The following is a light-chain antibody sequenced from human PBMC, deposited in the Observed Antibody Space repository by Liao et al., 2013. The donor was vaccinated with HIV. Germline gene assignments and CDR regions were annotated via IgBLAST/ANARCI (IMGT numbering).Light chain of an antibody. V-gene: IGLV3-21*01. Sequence: SYVLTQPPSVSVAPGKTARITCEGNNIGTKSVHWYQQKPGQAPVLVIYYDNNRPSGIPARLSGANSGNTATLTISRVEAGDEADYYCQVWDSSSDHWVFGGGTKLTVL. J-gene: IGLJ3*02. CDR2: YDN. CDR1: NIGTKS. CDR3: QVWDSSSDHWV.